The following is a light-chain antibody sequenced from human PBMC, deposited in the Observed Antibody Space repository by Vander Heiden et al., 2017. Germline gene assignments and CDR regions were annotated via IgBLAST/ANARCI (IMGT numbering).Light chain of an antibody. CDR3: AAWDDSLSVV. V-gene: IGLV1-47*01. Sequence: QSLLTQPPSASGTPGHRVTISCSGSSSNVGSNSVYWYQHLPGTAPKLLIYRDFQRPSGVPDRFSASKSGTSASLAISGLRSEDEAHYYCAAWDDSLSVVFGGGTKLTVL. CDR1: SSNVGSNS. CDR2: RDF. J-gene: IGLJ2*01.